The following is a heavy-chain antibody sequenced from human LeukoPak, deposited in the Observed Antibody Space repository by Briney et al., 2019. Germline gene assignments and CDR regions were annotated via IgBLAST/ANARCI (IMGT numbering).Heavy chain of an antibody. J-gene: IGHJ4*02. V-gene: IGHV3-7*01. D-gene: IGHD5-12*01. CDR2: IDEDGDVK. Sequence: GGSLRLSCAASGFTFSNHWMAWVRQTPGRGPEWVANIDEDGDVKSYAESVKGRFSVSRDNGRTSLYLQMNSLRAEDTAIYYCARHVPRGRSDFDCWGQGVLVIVS. CDR1: GFTFSNHW. CDR3: ARHVPRGRSDFDC.